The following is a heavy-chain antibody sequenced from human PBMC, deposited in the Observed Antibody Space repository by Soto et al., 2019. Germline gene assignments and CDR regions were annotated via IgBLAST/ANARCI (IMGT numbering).Heavy chain of an antibody. D-gene: IGHD4-17*01. V-gene: IGHV1-24*01. Sequence: ASVKVSCKVSGCTLTELSMHWVRQAPGKGLEWMGGFDPEDGETIYAQKFQGRVTMTEDTSTDTAYMELSSLRSEDTAVYYCATDAWLRNDYGDQGGGSYWGQGTLVTVSS. CDR3: ATDAWLRNDYGDQGGGSY. J-gene: IGHJ4*02. CDR2: FDPEDGET. CDR1: GCTLTELS.